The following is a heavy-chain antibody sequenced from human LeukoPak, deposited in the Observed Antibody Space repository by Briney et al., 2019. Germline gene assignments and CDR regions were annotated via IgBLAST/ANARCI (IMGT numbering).Heavy chain of an antibody. CDR1: GGSISSGDYY. D-gene: IGHD3-22*01. CDR3: AGRGLVVTSFDL. V-gene: IGHV4-30-4*01. CDR2: IYYSGSA. J-gene: IGHJ4*02. Sequence: KPSETLSLTCTVSGGSISSGDYYWSWIRQPPAKGLEWIGYIYYSGSAYYSPSLKSRVTISVDTTKNQFSLKLNSVTAADTAVYYCAGRGLVVTSFDLWGQGSLVTVSS.